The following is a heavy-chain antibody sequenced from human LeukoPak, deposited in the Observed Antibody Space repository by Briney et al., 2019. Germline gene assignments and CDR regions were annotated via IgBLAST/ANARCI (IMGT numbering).Heavy chain of an antibody. CDR2: IYYSGST. CDR1: GGSISSSSYY. V-gene: IGHV4-39*01. CDR3: ARGDWSGYVSPYNWFDH. D-gene: IGHD3-3*01. Sequence: PSETLSLTCTVSGGSISSSSYYWGWIRQPPGKGLEWIESIYYSGSTYYNPSLKSRVTISVDTSKNQFSLKLSSVTAADTAVYYCARGDWSGYVSPYNWFDHWGQGTLVTVSS. J-gene: IGHJ5*02.